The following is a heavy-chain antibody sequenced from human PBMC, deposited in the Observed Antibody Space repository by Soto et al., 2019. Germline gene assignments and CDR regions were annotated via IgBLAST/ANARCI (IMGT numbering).Heavy chain of an antibody. CDR2: MYYSGST. CDR1: GGNSINRSDC. J-gene: IGHJ5*02. V-gene: IGHV4-61*01. Sequence: SQTLPLTWTVSGGNSINRSDCCIRNKQPPGKELEWIGYMYYSGSTNYNTSLKSRVTISVDTSKNQFSLKLSSVTAADTAVYYCARGDVVVVPAAMASYNWFDHWGQGTLVTVSS. D-gene: IGHD2-2*01. CDR3: ARGDVVVVPAAMASYNWFDH.